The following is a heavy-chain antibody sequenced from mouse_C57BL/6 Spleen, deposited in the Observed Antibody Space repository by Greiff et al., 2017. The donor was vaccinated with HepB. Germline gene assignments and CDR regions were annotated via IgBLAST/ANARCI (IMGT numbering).Heavy chain of an antibody. CDR3: ARDDYGGDYAMDY. CDR2: ISDGGSYT. CDR1: GFTFSSYA. V-gene: IGHV5-4*01. D-gene: IGHD2-4*01. Sequence: EVQLVESGGGLVKPGGSLKLSCAASGFTFSSYAMSWVRQTPEKRLEWVATISDGGSYTYYPDNVKGRFTISRDNAKNNLYLQMSNLKSEDTAMYYCARDDYGGDYAMDYWGQGTSVTVSS. J-gene: IGHJ4*01.